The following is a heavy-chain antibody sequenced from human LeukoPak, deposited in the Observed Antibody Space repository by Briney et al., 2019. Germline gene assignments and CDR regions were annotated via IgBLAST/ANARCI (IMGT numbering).Heavy chain of an antibody. CDR1: GDSVSSNSAA. CDR2: TYYRSKWYN. CDR3: ARHPPGSYYVFQH. D-gene: IGHD1-26*01. Sequence: SQTLSLTCAISGDSVSSNSAAWNWIRQSPSRGLEWLGRTYYRSKWYNDYAVSVKSRITINPDTSKNQFSLKLSSVTAAVTAVYYCARHPPGSYYVFQHWGQGTLVTVSS. V-gene: IGHV6-1*01. J-gene: IGHJ1*01.